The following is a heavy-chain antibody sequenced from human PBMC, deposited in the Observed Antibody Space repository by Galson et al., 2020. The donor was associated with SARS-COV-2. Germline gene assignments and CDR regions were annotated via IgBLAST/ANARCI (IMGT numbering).Heavy chain of an antibody. V-gene: IGHV3-48*03. D-gene: IGHD5-18*01. CDR3: ARGEYSYGPNWFDP. J-gene: IGHJ5*02. Sequence: GESLKISCAASGFTFSSYEMNWVRQAPGKGLEWVSYISSSGSTIYYADSVEGRFTISRDNAKNSLYLQMNSLRAEDTAVYYCARGEYSYGPNWFDPWGQGTLVTVSS. CDR1: GFTFSSYE. CDR2: ISSSGSTI.